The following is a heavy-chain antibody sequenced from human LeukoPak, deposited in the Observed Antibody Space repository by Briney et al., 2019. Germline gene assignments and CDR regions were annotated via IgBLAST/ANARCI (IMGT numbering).Heavy chain of an antibody. J-gene: IGHJ4*02. D-gene: IGHD2-2*01. Sequence: GGSLRLSCAASGFTFSSYAMHWVRPAPGKGLEWVAVISYDGSNKYYADSVKGRFTISRDNSKNTLYLQMNSLRAEDTAAYYCASFLPAAIPYWGQGTLVTVSS. CDR1: GFTFSSYA. V-gene: IGHV3-30*04. CDR3: ASFLPAAIPY. CDR2: ISYDGSNK.